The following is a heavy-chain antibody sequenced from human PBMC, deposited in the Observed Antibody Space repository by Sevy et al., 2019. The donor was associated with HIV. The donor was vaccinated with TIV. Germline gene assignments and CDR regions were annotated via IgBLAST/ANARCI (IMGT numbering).Heavy chain of an antibody. V-gene: IGHV3-21*01. D-gene: IGHD3-3*01. Sequence: GGSLRLSCAASGFTFSAYNMIWVRRAPGKGLEWVSSISSSSDYKYYADSMKGRFTISRDKAKNSLSLQMDSLRAEDTGVYYCARSIGEGPLRFLECLLPGDYWGQGTLVTVSS. CDR1: GFTFSAYN. J-gene: IGHJ4*02. CDR3: ARSIGEGPLRFLECLLPGDY. CDR2: ISSSSDYK.